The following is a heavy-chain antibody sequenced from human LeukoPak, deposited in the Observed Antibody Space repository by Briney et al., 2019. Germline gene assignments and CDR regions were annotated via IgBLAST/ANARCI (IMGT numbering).Heavy chain of an antibody. D-gene: IGHD3-3*01. CDR3: ARGLTIFGVVTKAFDI. Sequence: GGSLXLSCAASGFTFSSYGMHWVRQAPGKGXEWVAVISYDGSNKYYADSVKGRFTISRDNSKNTLYLQMNSLRAEDTAVYYCARGLTIFGVVTKAFDIWGQGTMVTDSS. CDR2: ISYDGSNK. V-gene: IGHV3-30*03. J-gene: IGHJ3*02. CDR1: GFTFSSYG.